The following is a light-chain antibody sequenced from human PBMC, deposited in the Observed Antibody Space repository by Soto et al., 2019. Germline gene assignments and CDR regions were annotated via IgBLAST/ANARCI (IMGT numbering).Light chain of an antibody. V-gene: IGKV3-20*01. Sequence: EIVLTQSPGTLSVSPGEGVTLSCRASQSVSSSYLAWYQQRPGQAPRLLIFGASYRATGIPDRFSGSGSGTDFTLTISRLEPEDFAVYYCQQYSSSPPEFTFGPGTKVDSK. J-gene: IGKJ3*01. CDR3: QQYSSSPPEFT. CDR2: GAS. CDR1: QSVSSSY.